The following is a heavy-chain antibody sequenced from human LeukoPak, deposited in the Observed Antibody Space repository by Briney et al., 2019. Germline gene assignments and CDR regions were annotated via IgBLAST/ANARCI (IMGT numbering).Heavy chain of an antibody. CDR3: AGYGFYPY. J-gene: IGHJ4*02. V-gene: IGHV3-48*01. CDR1: GFTVNTYD. CDR2: FGISGTI. Sequence: GGSLRLSCAASGFTVNTYDMHWVRQAPGQGPEWIAYFGISGTIYYADSVRGRFTISRDNARNSLFLQMNCLRIDDTAIYYCAGYGFYPYWGQGTPVTVSS. D-gene: IGHD5/OR15-5a*01.